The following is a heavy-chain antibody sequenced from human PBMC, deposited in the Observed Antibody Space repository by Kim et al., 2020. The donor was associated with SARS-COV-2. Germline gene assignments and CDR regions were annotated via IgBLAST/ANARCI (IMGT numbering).Heavy chain of an antibody. Sequence: SETLSLTCTVSGGSISSSSYYWGWIRQPPGKGLEWIGSIYYSGSTYYNPSLKSRVTISVDTSKNQFSLKLSSVTAADTAVYYCARDNSYGDYFNWFDPWG. CDR1: GGSISSSSYY. V-gene: IGHV4-39*07. J-gene: IGHJ5*02. CDR2: IYYSGST. D-gene: IGHD4-17*01. CDR3: ARDNSYGDYFNWFDP.